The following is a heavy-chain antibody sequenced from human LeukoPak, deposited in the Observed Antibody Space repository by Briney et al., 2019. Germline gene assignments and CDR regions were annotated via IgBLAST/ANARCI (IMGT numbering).Heavy chain of an antibody. Sequence: GGSLRLSCTASGFTFRDYGMNWVRQAPGKGLEWVSGFSGSSASTYYTDSVKGRFTISRDSSKNTLYLQMNSLRAEDTAVYYCAKGVSSIIYYYYGMDVWGQGTTVTVSS. V-gene: IGHV3-23*01. CDR1: GFTFRDYG. CDR2: FSGSSAST. CDR3: AKGVSSIIYYYYGMDV. D-gene: IGHD6-13*01. J-gene: IGHJ6*02.